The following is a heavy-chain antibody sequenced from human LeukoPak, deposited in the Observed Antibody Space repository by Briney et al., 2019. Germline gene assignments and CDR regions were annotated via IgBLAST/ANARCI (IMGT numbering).Heavy chain of an antibody. D-gene: IGHD1-26*01. CDR1: QFTFSYYA. V-gene: IGHV3-23*01. CDR3: GSRGFDY. CDR2: ISSSGDYT. Sequence: GGSLRLSCSASQFTFSYYAMHWVRQAPGKGLEWLSGISSSGDYTYYADSAKGRFTLSRDNYKNTLHLQLNSLRVEDTAVYAYGSRGFDYWGQGNPVTVSS. J-gene: IGHJ4*02.